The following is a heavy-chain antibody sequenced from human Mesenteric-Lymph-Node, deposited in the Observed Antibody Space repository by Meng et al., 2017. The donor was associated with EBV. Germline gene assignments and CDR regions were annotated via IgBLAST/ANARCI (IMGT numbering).Heavy chain of an antibody. Sequence: VQRVQSGARVTKPGASVKVSCKASGYTFTGYYMHWVRQAPGQGLEWMGRITPNSGGTNYAQKFQGRVTMTRDTSIGTAYMELSRLRSEDTAVYYCARVPDYIWGSYRPYFDYWGQGTLVTVSS. CDR2: ITPNSGGT. CDR3: ARVPDYIWGSYRPYFDY. V-gene: IGHV1-2*06. J-gene: IGHJ4*02. D-gene: IGHD3-16*02. CDR1: GYTFTGYY.